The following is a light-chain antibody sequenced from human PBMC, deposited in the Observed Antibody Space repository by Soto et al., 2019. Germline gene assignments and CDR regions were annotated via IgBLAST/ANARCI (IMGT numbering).Light chain of an antibody. Sequence: EIVLTQSPGTLSLSPGERATLSCRASQSISSSYLAWYQQKPGQAPRLLIYGASSRATGIPDRFSGSGSGTDFTLTISRLEPEDFAVYYCQRYGTSAFTFGPGTKVAIK. CDR2: GAS. CDR3: QRYGTSAFT. J-gene: IGKJ3*01. CDR1: QSISSSY. V-gene: IGKV3-20*01.